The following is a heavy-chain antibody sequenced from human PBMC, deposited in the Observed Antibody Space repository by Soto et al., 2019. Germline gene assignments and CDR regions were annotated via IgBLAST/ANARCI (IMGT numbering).Heavy chain of an antibody. CDR2: ISAYNGNT. D-gene: IGHD6-19*01. CDR1: GYTLTSYG. V-gene: IGHV1-18*01. Sequence: GASVKVSCKASGYTLTSYGISWVRQAPGQGLEWMGWISAYNGNTNYAQKLQGRVTMTTDTSTSTAYMELRSLRSDDTAVYYCAREVDSSGWYGWFDPWGQGTLVTVSS. CDR3: AREVDSSGWYGWFDP. J-gene: IGHJ5*02.